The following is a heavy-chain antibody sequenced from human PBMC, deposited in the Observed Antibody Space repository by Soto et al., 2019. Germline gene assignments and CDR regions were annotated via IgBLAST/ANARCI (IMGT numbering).Heavy chain of an antibody. J-gene: IGHJ4*02. Sequence: SVKVSCKASGGTFSSYAISWVRQAPGQGLEWMGGIIPIFGTANYAQKFQGRVTITADESTSTAYMELSSLRSEDTAVYYCARVPGCSGGSCYSNFDYWGQGTLVTAPQ. CDR2: IIPIFGTA. CDR1: GGTFSSYA. V-gene: IGHV1-69*13. CDR3: ARVPGCSGGSCYSNFDY. D-gene: IGHD2-15*01.